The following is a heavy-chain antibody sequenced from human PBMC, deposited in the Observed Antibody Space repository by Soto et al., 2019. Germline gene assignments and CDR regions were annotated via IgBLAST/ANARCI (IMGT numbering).Heavy chain of an antibody. CDR2: IYYSGGT. Sequence: XETLSLTCTVAGAALSSGGYFYTWVRQPPGKGLEWLGYIYYSGGTNYNPSLKSRVTISLDKSKSQFSLRLISVTAADTAVYYCTREQSDDNYFDHWGQGTLVTVSS. D-gene: IGHD6-19*01. CDR3: TREQSDDNYFDH. CDR1: GAALSSGGYF. J-gene: IGHJ5*02. V-gene: IGHV4-61*08.